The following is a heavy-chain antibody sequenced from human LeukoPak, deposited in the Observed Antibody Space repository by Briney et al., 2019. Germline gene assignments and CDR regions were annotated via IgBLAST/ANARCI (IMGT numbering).Heavy chain of an antibody. D-gene: IGHD3-10*01. CDR2: IYYSGST. V-gene: IGHV4-39*01. CDR1: GGSISSSSYY. J-gene: IGHJ3*02. Sequence: SETLSLTCTVSGGSISSSSYYWVWLRQPPGKGLEWIGTIYYSGSTYYNPSLKSRVTISVDTSKNQFSLKLSSVTASDTAVYYCARRFAPSRNDAFDIWGQGTMVTVSS. CDR3: ARRFAPSRNDAFDI.